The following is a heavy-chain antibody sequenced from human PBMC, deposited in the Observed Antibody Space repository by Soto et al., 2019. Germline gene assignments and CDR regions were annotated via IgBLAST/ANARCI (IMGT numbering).Heavy chain of an antibody. D-gene: IGHD3-10*01. J-gene: IGHJ4*02. CDR3: ARDGEYFGSGSPPLLSK. Sequence: PSETLSLTCTVSGGSISSYYWSWIRQPPGKGMEWIGYIYYSGSTNYTPSLKSRVTISVDTSKNQFSLKLTSVTAADTAVYYCARDGEYFGSGSPPLLSKWGQGTLVTVSS. V-gene: IGHV4-59*12. CDR2: IYYSGST. CDR1: GGSISSYY.